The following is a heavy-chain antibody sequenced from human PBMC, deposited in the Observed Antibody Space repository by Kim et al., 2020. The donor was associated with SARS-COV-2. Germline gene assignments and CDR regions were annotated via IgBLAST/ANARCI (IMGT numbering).Heavy chain of an antibody. D-gene: IGHD2-2*01. V-gene: IGHV4-31*03. J-gene: IGHJ4*02. Sequence: SETLSRTCSVSGGSIRSGGKFWTWIRQHPAKGLEWIGYISYSGNSHYSPSLRSRVSISLQTSENQFSLELTSVTAADTAVYYCVRGQPLDYWGQGILVPV. CDR1: GGSIRSGGKF. CDR2: ISYSGNS. CDR3: VRGQPLDY.